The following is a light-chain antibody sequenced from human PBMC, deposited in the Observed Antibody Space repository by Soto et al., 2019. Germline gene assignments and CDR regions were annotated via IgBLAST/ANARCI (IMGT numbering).Light chain of an antibody. CDR1: QSIRSW. Sequence: DIQMSQTPSTLPASVGDRVTVTCRASQSIRSWLAWYQEKPGKAPKLLIYKASLLETGVPSRFSGSGSGTEFTLTISSLQTDDFGTYYCQQYNSHPWTFGQGTMADVK. V-gene: IGKV1-5*03. J-gene: IGKJ1*01. CDR2: KAS. CDR3: QQYNSHPWT.